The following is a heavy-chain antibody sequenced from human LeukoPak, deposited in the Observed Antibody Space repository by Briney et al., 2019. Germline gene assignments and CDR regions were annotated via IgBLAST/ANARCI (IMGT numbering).Heavy chain of an antibody. D-gene: IGHD3-10*01. CDR2: IIPIFGTA. V-gene: IGHV1-69*13. CDR3: ARAWSGDPTHYYFDY. CDR1: GGTFSSYA. J-gene: IGHJ4*02. Sequence: ASVKVSCKASGGTFSSYAISWVRQAPGQGLEWMGGIIPIFGTANYAQKFQGRVTITPDESTSTAYMELSSLRSEDTAVYYCARAWSGDPTHYYFDYWGQGTLVTVSS.